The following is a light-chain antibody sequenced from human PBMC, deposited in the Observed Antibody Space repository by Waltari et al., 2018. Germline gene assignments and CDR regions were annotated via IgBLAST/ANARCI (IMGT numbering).Light chain of an antibody. CDR1: SSNIGPNT. J-gene: IGLJ3*02. Sequence: QSVLTQPPSASGTPGQRVTMSCSGGSSNIGPNTVNWYQQPPGTAPKLLIYSNNQRPSGVPDRFSGSKSGTSASLAISGLQSEDEAIYYCAAWDDSLIGPVFGGGTRLTVL. CDR3: AAWDDSLIGPV. V-gene: IGLV1-44*01. CDR2: SNN.